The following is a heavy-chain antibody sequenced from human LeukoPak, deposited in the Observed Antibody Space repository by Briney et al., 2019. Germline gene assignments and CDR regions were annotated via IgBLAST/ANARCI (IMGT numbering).Heavy chain of an antibody. D-gene: IGHD3-22*01. J-gene: IGHJ4*02. CDR3: ARSGWPYYFDC. CDR2: IHSDGSST. V-gene: IGHV3-74*01. CDR1: GFTFSSYW. Sequence: PGGSLRLSCAASGFTFSSYWMHWVRQAPGKGLVWVSRIHSDGSSTSYADSVRGRFTISRDDAKSTLYLQMNSLRAEDTAVYYCARSGWPYYFDCWGQGTLVTVSS.